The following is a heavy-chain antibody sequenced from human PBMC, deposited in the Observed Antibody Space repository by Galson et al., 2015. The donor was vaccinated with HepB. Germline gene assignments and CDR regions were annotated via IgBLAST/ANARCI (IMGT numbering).Heavy chain of an antibody. J-gene: IGHJ4*02. CDR3: ARGEFWADCSGGSCYSPFRDY. D-gene: IGHD2-15*01. V-gene: IGHV1-46*03. Sequence: SVKVSCKASGYTFTSYYMHWVRQAPGQGLEWMGIINPSGGSTSYAQKFQGRVTMTRDTSTSTVYMELSSLRSEDTAAYYCARGEFWADCSGGSCYSPFRDYWGQGTLVTVSS. CDR2: INPSGGST. CDR1: GYTFTSYY.